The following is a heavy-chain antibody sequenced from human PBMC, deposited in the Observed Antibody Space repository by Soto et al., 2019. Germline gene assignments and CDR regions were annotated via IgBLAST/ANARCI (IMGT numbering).Heavy chain of an antibody. J-gene: IGHJ5*02. CDR2: ISTYNGDT. CDR1: GYSFTSYG. V-gene: IGHV1-18*04. CDR3: ARGDSTGSPRGWFDP. D-gene: IGHD6-19*01. Sequence: ASVKVSCKASGYSFTSYGINWVRQAPGQGLEWMGWISTYNGDTNYAQKLQRRVTMTTDTSTTTAYMELRSLRSDDTAVYYCARGDSTGSPRGWFDPWGQGTLVTVSS.